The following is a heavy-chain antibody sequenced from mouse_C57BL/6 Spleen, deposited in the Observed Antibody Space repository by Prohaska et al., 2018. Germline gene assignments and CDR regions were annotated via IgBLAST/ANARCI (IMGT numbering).Heavy chain of an antibody. CDR3: ARYDGYYGIWSY. J-gene: IGHJ3*01. D-gene: IGHD2-3*01. CDR1: GYTFTDYY. Sequence: LKISCKASGYTFTDYYMNWVKQSHGKSLEWIGDINPNNGGTSYNQKFKGKATLTVKKSSSTAHMELRSLTSEDSEVYYCARYDGYYGIWSYWGQGTLVTVSA. V-gene: IGHV1-26*01. CDR2: INPNNGGT.